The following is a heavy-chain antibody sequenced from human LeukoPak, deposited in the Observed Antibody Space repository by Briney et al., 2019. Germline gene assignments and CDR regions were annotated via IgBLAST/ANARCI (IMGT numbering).Heavy chain of an antibody. CDR1: GGSISSYY. CDR2: IYYSGST. J-gene: IGHJ3*02. V-gene: IGHV4-59*12. Sequence: SETLSLTCTVSGGSISSYYWSWIRQPPEKGLEWIGYIYYSGSTNYNPSLKSRVTISVDTSKNQFSLKLSSVTVADTAVYYCASRTASALEGYDMWGQGTSVIVSS. D-gene: IGHD3-22*01. CDR3: ASRTASALEGYDM.